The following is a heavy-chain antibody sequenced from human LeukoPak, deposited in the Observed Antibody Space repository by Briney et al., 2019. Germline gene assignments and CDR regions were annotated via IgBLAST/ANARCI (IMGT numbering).Heavy chain of an antibody. CDR3: ARSAGITMVRGAPPGY. CDR1: GGFFSGYY. D-gene: IGHD3-10*01. Sequence: SETLSLTCAVYGGFFSGYYWSWIRQPPGKGLEWIGEINHSGSTNYNPSLKSRVTISVDTSKNQFSLKLSSVTAADTAVYYCARSAGITMVRGAPPGYWGQGTLVTVSS. CDR2: INHSGST. J-gene: IGHJ4*02. V-gene: IGHV4-34*01.